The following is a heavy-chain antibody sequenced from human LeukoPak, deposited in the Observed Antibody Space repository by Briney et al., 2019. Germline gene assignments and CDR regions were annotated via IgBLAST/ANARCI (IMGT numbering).Heavy chain of an antibody. CDR1: GFTFSSYD. J-gene: IGHJ6*04. CDR3: AELGITMIGGV. D-gene: IGHD3-10*02. V-gene: IGHV3-48*03. CDR2: ISSSGSTI. Sequence: QPGGSPRLSCAASGFTFSSYDMTWVRQAPGKGLEWVSYISSSGSTIYYADSVKGRFTISRDNAKNSLYLQMNSLRAEDTAVYYCAELGITMIGGVWGKGTTVTISS.